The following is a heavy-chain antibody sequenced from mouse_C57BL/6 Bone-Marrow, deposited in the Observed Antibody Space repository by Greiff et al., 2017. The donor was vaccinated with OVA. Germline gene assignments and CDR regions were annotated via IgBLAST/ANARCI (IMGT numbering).Heavy chain of an antibody. J-gene: IGHJ1*03. CDR2: ISGGGGNT. CDR1: GFTFSSYT. CDR3: ARQHYGSSPYWYFDV. V-gene: IGHV5-9*01. Sequence: EVQLVESGGGLVKPGGSLKLSCAASGFTFSSYTMSWVRQTPEKRLEWVATISGGGGNTYYPDSVKGRFTISRDNAKNTLYLQMSSLRSEDTALYYCARQHYGSSPYWYFDVWGTGTTVTVSS. D-gene: IGHD1-1*01.